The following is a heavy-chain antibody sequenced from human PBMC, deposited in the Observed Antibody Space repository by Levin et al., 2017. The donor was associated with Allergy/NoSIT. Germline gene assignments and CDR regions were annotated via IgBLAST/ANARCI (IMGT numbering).Heavy chain of an antibody. Sequence: SQTLSLTCAVYGGSFSGYYWSWIRQPPGKGLEWIGEINHSGSTNYNPSLKSRVTISVDTSKNQFSLKLSSVTAADTAVYYCARGRPVSHWGQGTLVTVSS. D-gene: IGHD5/OR15-5a*01. V-gene: IGHV4-34*01. CDR3: ARGRPVSH. CDR2: INHSGST. J-gene: IGHJ4*02. CDR1: GGSFSGYY.